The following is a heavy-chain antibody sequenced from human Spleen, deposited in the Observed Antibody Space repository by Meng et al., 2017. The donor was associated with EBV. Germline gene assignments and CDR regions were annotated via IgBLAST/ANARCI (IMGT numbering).Heavy chain of an antibody. V-gene: IGHV1-69*01. Sequence: QFVALVMEVKMACSWVNFPANASGGTFISHVISWVRQVPGPGLEWVGWIDPIFCAPHYAQKFQGRVTVAADESRSSAFMELSSLRSEDTAVFYCVFREYGDLDYWGQGTLVTVSS. D-gene: IGHD3-10*02. CDR2: IDPIFCAP. CDR1: GGTFISHV. CDR3: VFREYGDLDY. J-gene: IGHJ4*02.